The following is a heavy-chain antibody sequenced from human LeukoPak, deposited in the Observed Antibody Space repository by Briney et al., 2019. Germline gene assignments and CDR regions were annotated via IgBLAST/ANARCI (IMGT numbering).Heavy chain of an antibody. Sequence: ASVKVSCKASGYTFTSYGISWVRQAPGQGLEWMGWISAYNGNTNYAQKLQGRVTMTTDTSTSTAYMELRSLRSDDTAVYYCARDGAYYDSSRYYYAVGDDYWGQGTLVTVSS. J-gene: IGHJ4*02. V-gene: IGHV1-18*01. CDR3: ARDGAYYDSSRYYYAVGDDY. CDR2: ISAYNGNT. CDR1: GYTFTSYG. D-gene: IGHD3-22*01.